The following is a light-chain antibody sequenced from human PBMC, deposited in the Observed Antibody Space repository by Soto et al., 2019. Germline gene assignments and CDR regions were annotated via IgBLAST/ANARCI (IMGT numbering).Light chain of an antibody. CDR1: YDLSSS. CDR3: QHYTNWPLT. J-gene: IGKJ4*01. CDR2: DAS. V-gene: IGKV3-15*01. Sequence: EIVMTQSPVTLSVSPGERATLSCRASYDLSSSLAWYQQKPGQAPRLLIYDASTRATGVPARFRGSGSGTEFTLTISGLQSEDFAVYFCQHYTNWPLTFGGGTKVEIK.